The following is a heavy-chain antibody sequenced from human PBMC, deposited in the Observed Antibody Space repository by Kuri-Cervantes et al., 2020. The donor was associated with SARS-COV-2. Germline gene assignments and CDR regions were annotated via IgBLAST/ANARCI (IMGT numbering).Heavy chain of an antibody. CDR2: IYYSGST. V-gene: IGHV4-59*12. Sequence: SETLSLTCTVSGGSISSYYWSWIRQPPGKGLEWIGYIYYSGSTNYNPSLKSRVTISVDTSKYQFSLKLSSVTAADTAVYYCARLNDFWSGYPYGMDVWGQGTTVTVSS. J-gene: IGHJ6*02. CDR1: GGSISSYY. CDR3: ARLNDFWSGYPYGMDV. D-gene: IGHD3-3*01.